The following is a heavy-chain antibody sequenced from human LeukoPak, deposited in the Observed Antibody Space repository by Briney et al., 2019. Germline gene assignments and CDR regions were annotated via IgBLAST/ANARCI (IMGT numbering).Heavy chain of an antibody. J-gene: IGHJ4*02. V-gene: IGHV1-2*02. D-gene: IGHD6-19*01. CDR1: GYRFTGYY. Sequence: ASVKVSCKAFGYRFTGYYIHWVRQAPGQGLGWMGWINPNSGDTNSAQKFQGRVTMTRDTSISTAYMELSRLKSDDTAVYYCAIASDWYYFDHWGQGTLVTVSS. CDR3: AIASDWYYFDH. CDR2: INPNSGDT.